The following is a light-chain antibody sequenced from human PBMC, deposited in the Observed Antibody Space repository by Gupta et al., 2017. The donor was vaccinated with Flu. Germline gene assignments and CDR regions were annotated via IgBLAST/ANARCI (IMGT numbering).Light chain of an antibody. Sequence: PAALSLSPGERATLSCRASQSISTTLAWYQQKPGQAPRLLIYDASNRATGIPVRFSGSGSGTDFTLTISSLEPEDVAIYYCQQRDDWPLTFGGGTKVEIE. CDR2: DAS. V-gene: IGKV3-11*01. CDR1: QSISTT. CDR3: QQRDDWPLT. J-gene: IGKJ4*01.